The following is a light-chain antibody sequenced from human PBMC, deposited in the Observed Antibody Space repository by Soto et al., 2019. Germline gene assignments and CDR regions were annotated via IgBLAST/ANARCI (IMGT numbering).Light chain of an antibody. CDR2: DAS. J-gene: IGKJ3*01. V-gene: IGKV3-11*01. CDR3: LQRSAWPLT. CDR1: QNIGTY. Sequence: EIVLTQSPATLSLSAGERATLSCRASQNIGTYLDWYQQKPGQSPRLLIFDASSRATGTPARFSGSGSGTDFTLTISSLEPEDFALYRCLQRSAWPLTFGPGTKVDLK.